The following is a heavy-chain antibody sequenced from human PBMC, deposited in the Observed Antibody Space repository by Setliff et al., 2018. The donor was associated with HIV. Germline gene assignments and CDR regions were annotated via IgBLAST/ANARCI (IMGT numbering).Heavy chain of an antibody. CDR2: ITSSSYV. CDR1: GFSFNSYT. V-gene: IGHV3-21*01. Sequence: PGGSLRLSCAASGFSFNSYTMNWVRLAPGKGLEWVSSITSSSYVYYTNSAKGRFTISRDNAKNSLYLQMNGLRAEDTAVYYCGRDRIESAIGHWGQGTLVTVSS. J-gene: IGHJ4*02. D-gene: IGHD2-21*01. CDR3: GRDRIESAIGH.